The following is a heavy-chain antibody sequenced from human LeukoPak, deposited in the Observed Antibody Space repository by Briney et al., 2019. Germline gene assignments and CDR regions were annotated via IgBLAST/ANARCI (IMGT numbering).Heavy chain of an antibody. CDR2: IYYSGST. CDR3: ARASGYSAE. Sequence: SETLSLACTVSGGSISSGDYYWSWIRQPPGKGLEWIGYIYYSGSTCYNPSLKSRVTISVDTSKNQFSLKLSSVTAADTAVYYCARASGYSAEWGQGTLVTVSS. CDR1: GGSISSGDYY. D-gene: IGHD5-18*01. V-gene: IGHV4-30-4*08. J-gene: IGHJ4*02.